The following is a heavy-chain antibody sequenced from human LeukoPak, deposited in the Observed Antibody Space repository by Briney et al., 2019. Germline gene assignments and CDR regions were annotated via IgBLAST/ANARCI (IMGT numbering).Heavy chain of an antibody. CDR3: ARDPDSSCYYGYC. CDR1: GGTFSSYA. V-gene: IGHV1-69*04. D-gene: IGHD3-22*01. CDR2: IIPILGIA. Sequence: ASVTVSCKASGGTFSSYAISWVRQAPGQGLEWMGRIIPILGIANYAQKFQGRVTITADKSTSTAYMELGSLRSEDTAVYYCARDPDSSCYYGYCWGQGTLVTVSS. J-gene: IGHJ4*02.